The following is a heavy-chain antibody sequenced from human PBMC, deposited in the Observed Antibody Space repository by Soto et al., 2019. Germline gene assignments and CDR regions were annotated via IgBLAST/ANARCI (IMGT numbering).Heavy chain of an antibody. Sequence: ASVKVSCKASGYTFTSYDINWVRQATGQGLEWMGWMNPNSGNTGYAQKFQRRVTMTRNTSISTAYMELSSLRSEETAVYYCARGRPAVYSGYDSDASCGGECYGRWGQGTLVTVS. CDR1: GYTFTSYD. J-gene: IGHJ4*02. D-gene: IGHD2-21*01. CDR2: MNPNSGNT. CDR3: ARGRPAVYSGYDSDASCGGECYGR. V-gene: IGHV1-8*01.